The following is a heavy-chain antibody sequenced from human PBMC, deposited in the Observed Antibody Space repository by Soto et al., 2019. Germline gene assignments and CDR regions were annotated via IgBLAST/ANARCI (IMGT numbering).Heavy chain of an antibody. J-gene: IGHJ5*01. D-gene: IGHD3-10*02. Sequence: EVQLVESGGGLVQPGGSLRLSCEASRGAFGDYWMHWVRQAPGKGLVWVSRINRDANDIIYADSVKGRFTASRDNAKNMVFLQMISLRVEDTAVYYCARYVPHNWFDSWGQGILVTVSS. CDR1: RGAFGDYW. CDR2: INRDANDI. CDR3: ARYVPHNWFDS. V-gene: IGHV3-74*01.